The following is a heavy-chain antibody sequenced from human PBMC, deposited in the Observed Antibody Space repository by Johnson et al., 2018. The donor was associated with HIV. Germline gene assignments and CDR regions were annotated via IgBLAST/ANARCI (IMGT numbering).Heavy chain of an antibody. Sequence: VQLVESGGGLVKPGGSLRLSCAASGFTFSDYYMSWIRQAPGKGLEWVSFIYTGGNTYYPDSVKGRFTISRDKSKNTLYLQMNSLRAEDTAVYYCAAKTLLHAFDIWGQGTMVTVSS. D-gene: IGHD2-15*01. J-gene: IGHJ3*02. CDR3: AAKTLLHAFDI. CDR2: IYTGGNT. V-gene: IGHV3-66*01. CDR1: GFTFSDYY.